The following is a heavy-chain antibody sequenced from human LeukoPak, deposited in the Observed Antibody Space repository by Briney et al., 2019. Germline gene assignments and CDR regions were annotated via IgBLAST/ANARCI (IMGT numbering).Heavy chain of an antibody. J-gene: IGHJ4*02. CDR2: ISASTSYI. D-gene: IGHD5-18*01. Sequence: GGSLRLSCAASGFTFSTYTMNWVRQAPGKGLEWVSSISASTSYINYADSVKGRFTISRDNAENSLYLQMNSLRAEDTAVYYCARTRYSYGSAFDYWGQGTLVTVSS. CDR3: ARTRYSYGSAFDY. CDR1: GFTFSTYT. V-gene: IGHV3-21*01.